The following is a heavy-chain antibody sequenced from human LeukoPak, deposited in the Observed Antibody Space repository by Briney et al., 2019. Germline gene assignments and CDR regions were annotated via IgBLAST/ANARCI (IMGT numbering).Heavy chain of an antibody. CDR3: ASLSQDYYDSSGXYXFDY. D-gene: IGHD3-22*01. V-gene: IGHV4-34*01. J-gene: IGHJ4*02. Sequence: SETLSLTCAVYGGSFSGYYWSWIRQPPGKGLEWIGEINHSGSTNYNPSLKSRVTISVDTSKNQFSLKLSSVTAADTAVYYCASLSQDYYDSSGXYXFDYWGQGPLVTVSS. CDR1: GGSFSGYY. CDR2: INHSGST.